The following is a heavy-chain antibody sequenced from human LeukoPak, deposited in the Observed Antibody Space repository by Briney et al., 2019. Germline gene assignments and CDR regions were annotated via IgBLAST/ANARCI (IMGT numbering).Heavy chain of an antibody. CDR3: AREQQPHYYDSSGSDAFDI. J-gene: IGHJ3*02. Sequence: GGSLRLSCAASGFTFSSYGMHWVRQAPGKGLEWVAVISYDGSNKYYADSVKGRFTISRDNSKNTLYLQMNSLRAEDTAVYYCAREQQPHYYDSSGSDAFDIWGQGTMVTVSS. D-gene: IGHD3-22*01. CDR2: ISYDGSNK. V-gene: IGHV3-30*03. CDR1: GFTFSSYG.